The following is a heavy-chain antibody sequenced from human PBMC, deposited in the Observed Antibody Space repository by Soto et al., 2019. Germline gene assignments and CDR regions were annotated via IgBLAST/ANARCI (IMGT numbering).Heavy chain of an antibody. Sequence: VGSLKISCTGSGYRFTSYWISWVRQMPGQGLGWVGRIDPSDSYTNYSPSFQGHVTISADKSISTAYLQWSSLKASDTAMYYCARSEIFWSGPSHYGMDVWGKGTTVTVSS. J-gene: IGHJ6*04. CDR3: ARSEIFWSGPSHYGMDV. CDR2: IDPSDSYT. V-gene: IGHV5-10-1*01. D-gene: IGHD3-3*01. CDR1: GYRFTSYW.